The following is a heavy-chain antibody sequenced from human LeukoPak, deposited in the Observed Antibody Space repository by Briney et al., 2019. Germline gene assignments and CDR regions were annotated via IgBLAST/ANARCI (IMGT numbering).Heavy chain of an antibody. CDR3: TRHVVTLLRGVTQRRENWFDP. D-gene: IGHD3-10*01. CDR2: INPNSGGT. Sequence: ASVKVSCKASGYTFTGYYMRWVRQAPGQGLEWMGWINPNSGGTNYAQKFLGRVTMTRDKANTTAYLELTGLTSDDTAVYYCTRHVVTLLRGVTQRRENWFDPWGQGTLVTVSS. V-gene: IGHV1-2*02. CDR1: GYTFTGYY. J-gene: IGHJ5*02.